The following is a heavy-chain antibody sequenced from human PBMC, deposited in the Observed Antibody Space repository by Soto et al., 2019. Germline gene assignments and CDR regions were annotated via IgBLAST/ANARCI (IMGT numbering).Heavy chain of an antibody. D-gene: IGHD5-12*01. CDR2: ISADNGST. CDR1: GYTFTSYA. J-gene: IGHJ6*02. Sequence: GASVKVSCKASGYTFTSYAMHWVRQAPGQRLEWMGWISADNGSTNYAQKLQGRVTMTTDTSTSTAYMELRSLRSDDTAVYYCARGKYSGYDPWSYYYYGMDVWGQGTTVTVSS. CDR3: ARGKYSGYDPWSYYYYGMDV. V-gene: IGHV1-18*01.